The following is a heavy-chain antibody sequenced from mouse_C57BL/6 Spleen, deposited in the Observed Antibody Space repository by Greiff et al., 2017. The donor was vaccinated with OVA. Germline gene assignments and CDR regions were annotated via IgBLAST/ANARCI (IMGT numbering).Heavy chain of an antibody. Sequence: VQLHQSGAELVKPGASVKMSCKASGYTFTTYPIEWMKQNHGKSLEWIGNFHPYNDDTKYNEKFKGKATLTVEKSSSTVYLELSRLTSDDSAVYYCARLNDYPYYAMDYWGQGTSVTVSS. D-gene: IGHD2-4*01. V-gene: IGHV1-47*01. CDR2: FHPYNDDT. CDR1: GYTFTTYP. CDR3: ARLNDYPYYAMDY. J-gene: IGHJ4*01.